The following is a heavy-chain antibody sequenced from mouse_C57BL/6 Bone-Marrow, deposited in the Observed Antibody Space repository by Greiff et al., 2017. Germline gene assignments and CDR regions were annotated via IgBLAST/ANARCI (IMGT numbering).Heavy chain of an antibody. CDR3: ARDDSFDY. D-gene: IGHD2-12*01. Sequence: EVKLQESGGGLVKPGGSLKLSCAASGFTFSSYAMSWVRQTPEKRLEWVATISDGGSYTYYPDNVKGRFTISRDNAKHNLYLQMSHLKSEDTAMYYCARDDSFDYWGQGTTLTVSS. V-gene: IGHV5-4*01. CDR1: GFTFSSYA. J-gene: IGHJ2*01. CDR2: ISDGGSYT.